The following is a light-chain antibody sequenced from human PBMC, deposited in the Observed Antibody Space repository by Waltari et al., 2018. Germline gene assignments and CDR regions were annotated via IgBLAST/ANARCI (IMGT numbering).Light chain of an antibody. J-gene: IGLJ3*02. Sequence: QSALTQPPTVSGSPGQSITISCTGTSSDIGNYNLVSWYQQHPGKAPTLMIYDVNKRPSGVSNRFSGSKSGNTAFLTISGLQTADEADYYCCSYAGSAISVFGGGTKLTVL. CDR2: DVN. CDR3: CSYAGSAISV. V-gene: IGLV2-23*02. CDR1: SSDIGNYNL.